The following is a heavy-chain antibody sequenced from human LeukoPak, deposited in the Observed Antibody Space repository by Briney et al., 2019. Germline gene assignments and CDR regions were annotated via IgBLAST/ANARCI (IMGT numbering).Heavy chain of an antibody. J-gene: IGHJ3*02. CDR1: GYTFTSYY. CDR3: ARQRTPSYGRLSGGAFDI. Sequence: ASVKVSCKASGYTFTSYYMHWVRQAPGQGLEWMGIINPSGGSTSYAQKFQGRVTMTRDTSTSTVYMELSSLRSEDTAVYYCARQRTPSYGRLSGGAFDIWGQGTMVTVSS. CDR2: INPSGGST. V-gene: IGHV1-46*01. D-gene: IGHD3-16*02.